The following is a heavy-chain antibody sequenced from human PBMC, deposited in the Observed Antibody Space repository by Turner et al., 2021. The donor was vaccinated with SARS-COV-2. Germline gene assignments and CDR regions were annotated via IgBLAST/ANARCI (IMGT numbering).Heavy chain of an antibody. CDR3: AKADRVMIVVVITLFDY. CDR2: ISGSGGTT. Sequence: EVQLLESGGGLVQPGGSLRLSCSASGFTFSSYAMSWVRQGPGKGLEWVSAISGSGGTTYYTDSLKGRFTISRDNSKNTLFLQMNSLRAEDTAVYYCAKADRVMIVVVITLFDYWGQGTLVTVSS. CDR1: GFTFSSYA. V-gene: IGHV3-23*01. D-gene: IGHD3-22*01. J-gene: IGHJ4*02.